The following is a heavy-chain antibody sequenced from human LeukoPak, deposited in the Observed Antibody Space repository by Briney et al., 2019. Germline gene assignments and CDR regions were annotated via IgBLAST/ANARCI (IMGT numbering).Heavy chain of an antibody. D-gene: IGHD4-17*01. V-gene: IGHV1-69*05. J-gene: IGHJ5*02. CDR3: ARDCACGDYEDWFDP. Sequence: SVKVSCKASGGTFSSYAISLVRQAPGRGLEWMGRIIPIFGTANYAQKFQGRVTITTDESTSTAYMELSSLRSEDTAVYYCARDCACGDYEDWFDPWGQGTLVTVSS. CDR2: IIPIFGTA. CDR1: GGTFSSYA.